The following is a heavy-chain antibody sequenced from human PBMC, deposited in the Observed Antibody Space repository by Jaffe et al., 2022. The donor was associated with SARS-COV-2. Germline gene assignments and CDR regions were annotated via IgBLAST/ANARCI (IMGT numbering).Heavy chain of an antibody. D-gene: IGHD6-13*01. CDR1: GFTFDDYA. Sequence: EVQLVESGGGLVQPGRSLRLSCAASGFTFDDYAMHWVRQPPGKGLEWVSGISWDSSSIDYADSVKGRFTISRDNAKNSLYLQMNSLRVEDTALYFCTRDRYSSTWYRFDFWGQGTLVTVS. V-gene: IGHV3-9*01. CDR2: ISWDSSSI. J-gene: IGHJ4*02. CDR3: TRDRYSSTWYRFDF.